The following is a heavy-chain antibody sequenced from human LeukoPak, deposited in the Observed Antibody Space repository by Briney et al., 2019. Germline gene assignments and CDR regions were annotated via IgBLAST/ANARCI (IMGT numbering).Heavy chain of an antibody. V-gene: IGHV4-59*01. CDR1: GGSISSYY. CDR3: AREVYGDFDY. CDR2: IYYSGST. D-gene: IGHD4-17*01. Sequence: PSGTLSLTCTVSGGSISSYYWSWIRQPPGKGLEWIGYIYYSGSTNYNPSLESRVTISVDTSKNQFSLKLSSVTAADTAVYYCAREVYGDFDYWGQGTLVTVSS. J-gene: IGHJ4*02.